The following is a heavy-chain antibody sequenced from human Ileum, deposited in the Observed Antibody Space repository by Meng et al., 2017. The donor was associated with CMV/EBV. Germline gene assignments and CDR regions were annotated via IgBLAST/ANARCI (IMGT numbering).Heavy chain of an antibody. D-gene: IGHD6-6*01. J-gene: IGHJ4*02. Sequence: GGSLRLSCAASGFTFSDYYMSWVRQAPGKGLEWFSAITNSGDDTYYADSVRGRFTISRDNSKNTLFLQMDSLGAGDTAVYYCAKGSAPARPYYFDYWGPGTLVTVSS. V-gene: IGHV3-23*01. CDR1: GFTFSDYY. CDR3: AKGSAPARPYYFDY. CDR2: ITNSGDDT.